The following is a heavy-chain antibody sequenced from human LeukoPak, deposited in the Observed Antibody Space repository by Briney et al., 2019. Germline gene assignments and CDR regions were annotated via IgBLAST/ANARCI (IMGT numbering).Heavy chain of an antibody. D-gene: IGHD2-2*01. Sequence: PGGSLRLSCAASGFTFSTFGMNWVRQAPGKGLEWVSSISGSSSSIYYADSVKGRFTISRDNAKNSLYLQMNSLRAEDTAVYYCARAGYCSSTSCFSGNWFDPWGQGTLVTVSS. CDR1: GFTFSTFG. CDR3: ARAGYCSSTSCFSGNWFDP. J-gene: IGHJ5*02. V-gene: IGHV3-21*01. CDR2: ISGSSSSI.